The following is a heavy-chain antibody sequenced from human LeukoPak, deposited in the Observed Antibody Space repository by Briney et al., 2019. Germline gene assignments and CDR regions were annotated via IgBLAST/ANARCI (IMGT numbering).Heavy chain of an antibody. D-gene: IGHD6-19*01. V-gene: IGHV3-23*01. CDR3: AKPVAGTGYFDY. Sequence: GGSHRLSCAVSRYTFSSYAMSGVRHAPGKGLGGVLTVGGSGGTTYSADSVKGRFTISRDNSKNTLYLQMNSLRAEDTAVYYCAKPVAGTGYFDYWGQGTLVTVSS. CDR2: VGGSGGTT. J-gene: IGHJ4*02. CDR1: RYTFSSYA.